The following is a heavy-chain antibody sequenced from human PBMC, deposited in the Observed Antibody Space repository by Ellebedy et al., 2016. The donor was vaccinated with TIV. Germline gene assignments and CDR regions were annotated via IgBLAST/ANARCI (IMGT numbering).Heavy chain of an antibody. Sequence: AASVKVSCKASGYTFTSYDINWVRQPIGQGLEWMGWMNPNSGNTGCDQKFQGRVTMTRNTSISTAYMELSSLKDSDTAMYYCARYEERLFMFDPWGQGALVTVSS. CDR1: GYTFTSYD. CDR2: MNPNSGNT. D-gene: IGHD3-3*01. J-gene: IGHJ5*02. CDR3: ARYEERLFMFDP. V-gene: IGHV1-8*01.